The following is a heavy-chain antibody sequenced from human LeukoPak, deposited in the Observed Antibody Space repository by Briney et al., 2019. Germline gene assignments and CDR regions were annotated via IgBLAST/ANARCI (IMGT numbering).Heavy chain of an antibody. D-gene: IGHD2-15*01. J-gene: IGHJ2*01. CDR1: GFTFSRYW. CDR3: AKDHSKLGMDWYFDL. V-gene: IGHV3-23*01. Sequence: GGSLRLSCAASGFTFSRYWMAWVRQAPGKGLEWVSAISGSGGSTYYADSVKGRFTVSRGNSKNTLFLQVNSLRAEDTAVYYCAKDHSKLGMDWYFDLWGRGTLVTVSS. CDR2: ISGSGGST.